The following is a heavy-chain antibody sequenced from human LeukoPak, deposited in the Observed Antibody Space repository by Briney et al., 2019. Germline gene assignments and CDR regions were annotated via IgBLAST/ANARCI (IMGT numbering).Heavy chain of an antibody. Sequence: SETLSLTCTVSGGSISGYYWSWIRQPPGTGLEYIGYIYYSGSTNSNPSLKSRVSISIDTSKNQFSLKLSSVAAADTAVYYCARVGNNLTIFGVPNAPHEYYMDVWGKGTTVTVSS. CDR3: ARVGNNLTIFGVPNAPHEYYMDV. CDR1: GGSISGYY. CDR2: IYYSGST. J-gene: IGHJ6*03. D-gene: IGHD3-3*01. V-gene: IGHV4-59*01.